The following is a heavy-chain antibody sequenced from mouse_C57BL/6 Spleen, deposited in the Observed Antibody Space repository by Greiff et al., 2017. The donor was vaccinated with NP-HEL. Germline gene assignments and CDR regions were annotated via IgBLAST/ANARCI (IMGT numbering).Heavy chain of an antibody. J-gene: IGHJ3*01. Sequence: VMLVESGPGLVQPSQSLSITCTVSGFSLTSYGVHWVRQSPGKGLEWLGVIWSGGSTDYNAAFISRLSISKDNSKSQVFFKMNSLQADDTAIYYCAREVGSWFAYWGQGTLVTVSA. CDR2: IWSGGST. D-gene: IGHD1-1*02. CDR1: GFSLTSYG. CDR3: AREVGSWFAY. V-gene: IGHV2-2*01.